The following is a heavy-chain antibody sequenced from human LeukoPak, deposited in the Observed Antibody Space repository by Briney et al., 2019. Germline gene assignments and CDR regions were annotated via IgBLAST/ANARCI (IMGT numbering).Heavy chain of an antibody. J-gene: IGHJ6*02. V-gene: IGHV3-33*01. CDR2: IWYDGSNK. CDR1: GFTFRSYG. CDR3: ARDQGDYYYYGMDV. Sequence: GRSLRLSCAASGFTFRSYGMHWVRQAPGKGLEWVAVIWYDGSNKYYADSVKGRFTVSRDNSKNTLYLQMNSLRAEDTAVYYCARDQGDYYYYGMDVWGQGTTVTVSS. D-gene: IGHD3-10*01.